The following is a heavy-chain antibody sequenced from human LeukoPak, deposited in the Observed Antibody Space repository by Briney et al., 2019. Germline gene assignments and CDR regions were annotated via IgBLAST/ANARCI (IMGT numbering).Heavy chain of an antibody. CDR1: GGTFSSYA. J-gene: IGHJ5*02. CDR2: IIPILGIA. Sequence: GASVKVSCKASGGTFSSYAISWVRQAPGQGLEWMGRIIPILGIANYAQKFQGRVTITADKSTSTAYMELSSLRSEDTAVYYCAREGLTTGTTPGPTGFDPWGQGTLVTVSS. CDR3: AREGLTTGTTPGPTGFDP. D-gene: IGHD1-1*01. V-gene: IGHV1-69*04.